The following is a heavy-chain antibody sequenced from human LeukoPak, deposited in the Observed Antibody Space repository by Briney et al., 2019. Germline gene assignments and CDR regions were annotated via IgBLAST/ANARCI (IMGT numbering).Heavy chain of an antibody. V-gene: IGHV1-69*13. Sequence: SVKVSCKASVGTFTSYAISWVRQAPGQGLEWMGGIIPILGTANYAQKFQGRVTITADDSTSTAYMELSSLRSEDTAVYYRARTLPGDAYYYYYYYMDVWGKGTTVTVSS. CDR1: VGTFTSYA. D-gene: IGHD3-16*01. CDR2: IIPILGTA. CDR3: ARTLPGDAYYYYYYYMDV. J-gene: IGHJ6*03.